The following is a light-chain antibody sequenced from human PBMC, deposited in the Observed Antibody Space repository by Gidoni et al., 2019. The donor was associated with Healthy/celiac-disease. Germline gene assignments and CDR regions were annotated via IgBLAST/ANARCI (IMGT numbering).Light chain of an antibody. J-gene: IGLJ3*02. V-gene: IGLV1-47*01. CDR3: AAWDDSLSGWV. CDR2: RNN. CDR1: SSNIGSNY. Sequence: QSVLTQPPSASGTTGQGVPISCSGSSSNIGSNYVYWYQQLPGTAPKLLIYRNNQRPSGVPDRFSGSKSGTSASLAISGLRSEDEADYYCAAWDDSLSGWVFGGGTKLTVL.